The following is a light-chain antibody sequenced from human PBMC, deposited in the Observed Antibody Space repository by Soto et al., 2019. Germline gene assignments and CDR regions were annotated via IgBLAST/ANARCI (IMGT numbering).Light chain of an antibody. CDR3: QHYGGSSGLYT. Sequence: EIVLTQSPGTLSLSPGERATLSCRASQTISSSYLAWYQQKPGQAPRLLIYGASSRATGIPDRFGGSGSGTDFTLTISRLEPEDFAVYYCQHYGGSSGLYTFGQGTKLEIK. V-gene: IGKV3-20*01. CDR1: QTISSSY. CDR2: GAS. J-gene: IGKJ2*01.